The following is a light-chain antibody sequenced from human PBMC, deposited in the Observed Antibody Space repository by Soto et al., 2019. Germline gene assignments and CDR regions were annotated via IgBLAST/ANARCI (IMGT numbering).Light chain of an antibody. V-gene: IGLV2-14*03. CDR3: GSYTSSNTLV. Sequence: QSALPQPASVSGSPGQSITISCTGTSSDVGGYNYVSWYQQHPGKAPKLLIYEVTYRPSGVSNRVSGSKSGNTASLTISGLQAEDEADYFCGSYTSSNTLVFGTGTKLTVL. CDR2: EVT. J-gene: IGLJ1*01. CDR1: SSDVGGYNY.